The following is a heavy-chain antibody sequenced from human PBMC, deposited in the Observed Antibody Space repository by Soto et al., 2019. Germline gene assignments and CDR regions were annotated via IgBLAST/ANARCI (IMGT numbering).Heavy chain of an antibody. CDR2: ISAYNGNT. Sequence: GASVKVSCKASGYTFTSYGISWVRQAPGQGLEWMGWISAYNGNTNYAQKLQGRVTMTTDTSTSTAYMELRSLRSDDTAVYYCARRYCSGGSCYGLWYFDLWGRGTLVTVSS. CDR3: ARRYCSGGSCYGLWYFDL. D-gene: IGHD2-15*01. CDR1: GYTFTSYG. V-gene: IGHV1-18*01. J-gene: IGHJ2*01.